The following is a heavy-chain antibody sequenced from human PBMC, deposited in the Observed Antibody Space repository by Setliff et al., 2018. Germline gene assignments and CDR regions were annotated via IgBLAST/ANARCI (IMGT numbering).Heavy chain of an antibody. CDR2: IIPIFGNT. CDR3: ARVSEAAAAGFDY. J-gene: IGHJ4*02. CDR1: GGTFSSYD. D-gene: IGHD6-13*01. V-gene: IGHV1-18*01. Sequence: ASVKVSCKASGGTFSSYDISWVRQAPGQGLEWMGGIIPIFGNTNYAQKFQGRVTMTTDTSTSTAYMELRSLRSDDTAVYYCARVSEAAAAGFDYWGQGTLVTVSS.